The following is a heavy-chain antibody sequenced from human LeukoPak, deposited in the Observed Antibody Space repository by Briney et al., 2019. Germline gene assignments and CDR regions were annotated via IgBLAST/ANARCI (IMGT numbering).Heavy chain of an antibody. D-gene: IGHD1-26*01. J-gene: IGHJ4*02. Sequence: GRSLRLSCAASGFTFSSYWMHWVRQAPGRGLVWVSRIERDGRSTSYADSVRGRFTISRDNAKNTLYLQMNSLRAEDTAVYYCAREHRHEGATVASWGQGTLVTVSS. CDR1: GFTFSSYW. CDR3: AREHRHEGATVAS. CDR2: IERDGRST. V-gene: IGHV3-74*01.